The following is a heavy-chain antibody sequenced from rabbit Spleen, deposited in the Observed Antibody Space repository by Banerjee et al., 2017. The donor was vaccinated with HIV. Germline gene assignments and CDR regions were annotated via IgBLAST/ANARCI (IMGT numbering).Heavy chain of an antibody. V-gene: IGHV1S40*01. J-gene: IGHJ4*01. D-gene: IGHD4-2*01. CDR1: GFSFSSSYY. CDR3: AREVLYAAYAGFGDATIYYFDL. Sequence: QSLEESGGDLVKPGASLTLTCTASGFSFSSSYYMCWVRQAPGKGLECIACIYVGSSGSTYYANWAKGRFTISKTSSTTVTLQMTSLTVADTATYFCAREVLYAAYAGFGDATIYYFDLWGPGTLVTVS. CDR2: IYVGSSGST.